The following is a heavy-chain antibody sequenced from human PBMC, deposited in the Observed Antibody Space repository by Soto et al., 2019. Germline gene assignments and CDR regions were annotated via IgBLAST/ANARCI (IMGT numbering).Heavy chain of an antibody. D-gene: IGHD3-10*01. CDR1: GGTFSDSV. CDR3: ARGRDGSNYYFDY. CDR2: IVPIFGKP. V-gene: IGHV1-69*01. Sequence: QVQLVQSGPEVKKPGSSVKVSCKGSGGTFSDSVTSWVRKAPGQELEWLGGIVPIFGKPNLAEKLQDRVRITADESTSTACMKLSSLSSEDTAVYYCARGRDGSNYYFDYWGQGTLVTVSS. J-gene: IGHJ4*02.